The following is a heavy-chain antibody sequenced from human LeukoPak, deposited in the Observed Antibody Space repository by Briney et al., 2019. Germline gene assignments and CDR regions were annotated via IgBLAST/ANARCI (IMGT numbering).Heavy chain of an antibody. J-gene: IGHJ5*02. Sequence: SETLSLTCTVSSYSINSGYYWGWIRQPPGKGLEWIGNIYRSGSTYYNPSLESRVTISIDTSKNQFSLKLSSVTAADTAVYYCARRGTYYYGSGSYCNWFDPWGQGTLVTVSS. D-gene: IGHD3-10*01. CDR2: IYRSGST. V-gene: IGHV4-38-2*02. CDR1: SYSINSGYY. CDR3: ARRGTYYYGSGSYCNWFDP.